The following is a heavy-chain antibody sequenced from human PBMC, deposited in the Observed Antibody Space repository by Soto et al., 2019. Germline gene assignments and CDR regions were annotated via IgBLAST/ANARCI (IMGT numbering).Heavy chain of an antibody. D-gene: IGHD2-15*01. CDR1: GFTFDDYA. CDR2: ISWNSGNI. J-gene: IGHJ5*02. CDR3: AKSGPIYSIHP. Sequence: GGSLRLSCAASGFTFDDYAMQWVRQAPGKGLEWVSGISWNSGNIGYADSVKGRFIISRDNARNSLYLQMNSLRAEDTALYYCAKSGPIYSIHPWGQGTLVTVSS. V-gene: IGHV3-9*01.